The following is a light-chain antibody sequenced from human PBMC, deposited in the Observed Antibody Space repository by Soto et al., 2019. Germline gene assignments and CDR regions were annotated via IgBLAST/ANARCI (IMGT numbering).Light chain of an antibody. CDR2: GAS. Sequence: EIVLTQSPGTLSLSPGERATLSCRASQRVSNNYLAWYQQKPGQAPRLLIYGASSRATGIPDRFSGSGSGTDFTLTISRLEPEDFAVYYCQQYGTSPRTFGQGTKLEIK. CDR3: QQYGTSPRT. J-gene: IGKJ2*01. CDR1: QRVSNNY. V-gene: IGKV3-20*01.